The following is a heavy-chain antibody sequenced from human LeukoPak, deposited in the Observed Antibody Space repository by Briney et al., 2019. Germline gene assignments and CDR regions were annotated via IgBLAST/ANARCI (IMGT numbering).Heavy chain of an antibody. CDR1: GGSISSYY. CDR2: IYYSGST. V-gene: IGHV4-59*08. CDR3: ARASAMVLSYWYFDL. D-gene: IGHD5-18*01. J-gene: IGHJ2*01. Sequence: SETLSLTCTVSGGSISSYYWSWIRQLPGKGLEWIGYIYYSGSTNYNPSLKSRVTISVDTSKNQFSLKLSSVTAADTAVYYCARASAMVLSYWYFDLWGRGTLVTVSS.